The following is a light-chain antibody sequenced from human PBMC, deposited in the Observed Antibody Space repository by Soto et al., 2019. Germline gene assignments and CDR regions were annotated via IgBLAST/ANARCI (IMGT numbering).Light chain of an antibody. CDR2: GAS. CDR3: QLYNNWPQGIT. J-gene: IGKJ5*01. V-gene: IGKV3-15*01. CDR1: QSVSSN. Sequence: EIVMTQSPATLAVSPGERATLSCRASQSVSSNLAWYQQKPGQAPRLLIYGASTRATGIPARFSGSGSGTEFTLTISSLQSEDFAVYYCQLYNNWPQGITIGQGTRLEIK.